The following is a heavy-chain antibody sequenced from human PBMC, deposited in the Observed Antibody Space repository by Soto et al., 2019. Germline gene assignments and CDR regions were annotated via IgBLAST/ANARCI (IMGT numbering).Heavy chain of an antibody. Sequence: QVQLVESGGGVVQPGRSLRLSCAASGFTFSSYGMHWVRQAPGKGLEWVAVIWYDGSNKYYADSVKGRFTISRDNSKNTLYLQMNSLRAEDTAVYYCARDLKDYDFWNGYWPIPNYGMDVWGQGTTVTVSS. D-gene: IGHD3-3*01. V-gene: IGHV3-33*01. CDR2: IWYDGSNK. J-gene: IGHJ6*02. CDR3: ARDLKDYDFWNGYWPIPNYGMDV. CDR1: GFTFSSYG.